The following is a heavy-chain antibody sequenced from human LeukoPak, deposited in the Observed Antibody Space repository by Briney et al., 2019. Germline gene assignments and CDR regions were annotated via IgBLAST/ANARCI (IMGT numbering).Heavy chain of an antibody. CDR3: ARDVDYYDSSGYYYWFDP. V-gene: IGHV4-61*01. CDR2: IYYSGST. D-gene: IGHD3-22*01. Sequence: SETLSLTCTVSGGSISSSSYYWGWIRQPPGKGLEWIGYIYYSGSTNYNPSLKSRVTISVDTSKNQFSLKLSSVTAADTAVYYCARDVDYYDSSGYYYWFDPWGQGTLVTVSS. J-gene: IGHJ5*02. CDR1: GGSISSSSYY.